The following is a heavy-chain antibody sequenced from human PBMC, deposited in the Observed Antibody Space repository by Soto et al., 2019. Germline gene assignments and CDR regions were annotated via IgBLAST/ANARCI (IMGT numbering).Heavy chain of an antibody. D-gene: IGHD3-22*01. J-gene: IGHJ6*02. CDR1: FASISSSSYY. Sequence: PSTTQSLTCTLSFASISSSSYYWGWSHQTPGKGLEWIGSIYYSGSTYYNPSLKSRVTISVDTSKNQFSLKLSSVTAADTAVYYCARRLYYDSSGFEGGGMDVWGQGTTVT. V-gene: IGHV4-39*01. CDR3: ARRLYYDSSGFEGGGMDV. CDR2: IYYSGST.